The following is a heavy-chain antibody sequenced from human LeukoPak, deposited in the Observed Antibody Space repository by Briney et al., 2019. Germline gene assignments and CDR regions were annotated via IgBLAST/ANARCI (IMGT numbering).Heavy chain of an antibody. CDR2: MNPNSGNT. J-gene: IGHJ3*02. CDR3: ARAKYDSSGYYYSGFDI. Sequence: GASVKVSCKASGYTFTSYDINWVRQATGQGLEWMGWMNPNSGNTGYAQKFQGRVTMTRNTSISAAYMELSSLRAEDTAVYYCARAKYDSSGYYYSGFDIWGQGTMVTVSS. CDR1: GYTFTSYD. D-gene: IGHD3-22*01. V-gene: IGHV1-8*01.